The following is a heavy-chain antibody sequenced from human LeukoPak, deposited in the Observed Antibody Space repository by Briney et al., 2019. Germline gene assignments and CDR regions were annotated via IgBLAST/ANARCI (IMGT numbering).Heavy chain of an antibody. CDR3: AKGAGPPWFDP. J-gene: IGHJ5*02. V-gene: IGHV4-61*02. Sequence: SETLSLTCTVSGGSISSGSYYWSWIRQPAGKGLEWIGRMSSSGISTYSPSLKSRVTISIDTSRNQFSMNLNSVTAADTAVYYCAKGAGPPWFDPWGQGTLVTVSS. CDR2: MSSSGIS. D-gene: IGHD6-19*01. CDR1: GGSISSGSYY.